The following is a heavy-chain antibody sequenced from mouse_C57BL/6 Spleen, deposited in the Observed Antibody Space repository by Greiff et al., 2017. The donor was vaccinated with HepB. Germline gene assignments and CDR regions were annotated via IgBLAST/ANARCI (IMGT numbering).Heavy chain of an antibody. V-gene: IGHV1-22*01. CDR2: INPNNGGT. J-gene: IGHJ3*01. Sequence: EVQLQQSGPELVKPGASVKMSCKASGYTFTDYNMHWVKQSHGKSLEWIGYINPNNGGTSYNKKFKGKATLTVNKSSSTAYMELRSLTSEDSAVYYCARTLEVRTWFAYWGQGTLVTVSA. D-gene: IGHD2-2*01. CDR1: GYTFTDYN. CDR3: ARTLEVRTWFAY.